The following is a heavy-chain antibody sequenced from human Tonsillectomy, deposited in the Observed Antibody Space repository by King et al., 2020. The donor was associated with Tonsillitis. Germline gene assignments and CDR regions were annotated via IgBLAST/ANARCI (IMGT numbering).Heavy chain of an antibody. V-gene: IGHV3-48*01. CDR3: VRDSLYAFDI. Sequence: VQLVESGGGLVQPGGSLRLSCAASGFIFSSYSMNWVRQAPGKGLEWVSYIGTSSSTIFYAASVKGRFTISRDNANNSLSLQINSLRAEDTAVYYCVRDSLYAFDIWGQGTMVTVSS. CDR2: IGTSSSTI. J-gene: IGHJ3*02. CDR1: GFIFSSYS.